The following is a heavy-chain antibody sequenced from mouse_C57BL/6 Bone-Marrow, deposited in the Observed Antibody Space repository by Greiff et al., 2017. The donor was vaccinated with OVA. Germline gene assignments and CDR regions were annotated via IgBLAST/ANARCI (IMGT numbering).Heavy chain of an antibody. V-gene: IGHV1-9*01. CDR2: ILPGSGST. CDR1: GYTFTGYW. Sequence: LMKPGASVKLSCKATGYTFTGYWIEWVKQRPGHGLEWIGEILPGSGSTNYNEKFKGKATFTADTSSNTAYMQLSSLTTEDSAIYYCARFAPLYDYDVPFAYWGQGTLVTVSA. D-gene: IGHD2-4*01. CDR3: ARFAPLYDYDVPFAY. J-gene: IGHJ3*01.